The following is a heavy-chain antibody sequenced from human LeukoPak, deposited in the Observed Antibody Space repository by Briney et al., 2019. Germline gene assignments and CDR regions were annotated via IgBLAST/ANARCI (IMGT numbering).Heavy chain of an antibody. CDR2: ISYDGSNK. CDR1: GFTFSSYA. V-gene: IGHV3-30-3*01. CDR3: ARPGDCSGGSCYNYMDV. Sequence: GGSLRLSCAASGFTFSSYAMHWVRQAPGKGLEWVAVISYDGSNKYYADSVKGRFTISRDNSKNTLYLQMNSLRAEDTAVYYCARPGDCSGGSCYNYMDVWGKGTTVTVSS. D-gene: IGHD2-15*01. J-gene: IGHJ6*03.